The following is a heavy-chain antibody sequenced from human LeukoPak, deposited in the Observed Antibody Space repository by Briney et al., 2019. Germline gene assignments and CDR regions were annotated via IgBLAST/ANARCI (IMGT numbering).Heavy chain of an antibody. CDR3: ARHGFTISKWFDP. V-gene: IGHV4-34*01. Sequence: PSETLSLTCAVYGGSLSGYYWSWIRQPPGKGLEWIGEINHSGSTNYNPSLKSRVTISVDTSKNQLSLKLSSVTAADTAVYYCARHGFTISKWFDPWGQGTLVTVSS. D-gene: IGHD3-3*01. CDR1: GGSLSGYY. CDR2: INHSGST. J-gene: IGHJ5*02.